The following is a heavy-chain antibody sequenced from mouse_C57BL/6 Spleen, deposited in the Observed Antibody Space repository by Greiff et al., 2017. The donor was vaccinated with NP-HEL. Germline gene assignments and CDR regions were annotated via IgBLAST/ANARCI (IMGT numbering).Heavy chain of an antibody. CDR3: ARVERGVYYYAMDY. Sequence: QVQLQQSGAELVMPGASVKLSCKASGYTFTSYWMHWVKQRPGQGLEWIGEIDPSDSYTNYNQKFKGKSTLTVDKSSSTAYMQLSSLTSEDSAVYYCARVERGVYYYAMDYWGQGTSVTVSS. J-gene: IGHJ4*01. CDR2: IDPSDSYT. V-gene: IGHV1-69*01. CDR1: GYTFTSYW.